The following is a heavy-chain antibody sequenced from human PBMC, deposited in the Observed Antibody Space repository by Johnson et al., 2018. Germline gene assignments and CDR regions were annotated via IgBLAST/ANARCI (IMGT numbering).Heavy chain of an antibody. V-gene: IGHV3-23*04. J-gene: IGHJ6*03. Sequence: VQLVETGGGLVQPGGSLRLSCAASGFSFSSYGMSWVRQAPEKGLDWVAGISGGGASTYYADSGKGRFTISRDNSKNTLFLQMNSLRAEDTAVYYRAKEPQRWGDYYYYYMDVWGKGTTVTVSS. CDR3: AKEPQRWGDYYYYYMDV. CDR1: GFSFSSYG. D-gene: IGHD1-26*01. CDR2: ISGGGAST.